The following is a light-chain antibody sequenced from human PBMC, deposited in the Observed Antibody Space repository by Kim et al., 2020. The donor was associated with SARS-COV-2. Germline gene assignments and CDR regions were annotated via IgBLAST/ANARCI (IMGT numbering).Light chain of an antibody. J-gene: IGLJ3*02. CDR1: SGHSRNA. CDR3: QTWDTGIHV. Sequence: QLVLTQSPSASASLGASVKLTCTLSSGHSRNAIAWHQQQPERGPRYLMKLNSDGSHTKGDGIPDRFSGSSSGAERYLTISSLQSEDEADYYCQTWDTGIHVFGGETPLTV. V-gene: IGLV4-69*01. CDR2: LNSDGSH.